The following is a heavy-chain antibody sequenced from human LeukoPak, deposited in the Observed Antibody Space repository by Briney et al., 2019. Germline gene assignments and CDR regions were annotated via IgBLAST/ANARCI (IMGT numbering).Heavy chain of an antibody. V-gene: IGHV3-30*18. Sequence: GGSLRLSCAASGFTFSSYGMHWVRQDPGKGLEWVAVISYDGSNKYYADSVKGRFTISRDNSKNTLYLQMNSLRAEDTAVYYCAKDVGYWGQGTLVTVSS. CDR1: GFTFSSYG. J-gene: IGHJ4*02. D-gene: IGHD1-26*01. CDR3: AKDVGY. CDR2: ISYDGSNK.